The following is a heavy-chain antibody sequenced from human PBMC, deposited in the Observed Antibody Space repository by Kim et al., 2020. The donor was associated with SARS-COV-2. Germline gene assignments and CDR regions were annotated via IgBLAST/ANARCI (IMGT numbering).Heavy chain of an antibody. V-gene: IGHV3-48*02. CDR1: GFTFSSYS. CDR2: ISSSSSTI. D-gene: IGHD3-3*01. J-gene: IGHJ6*02. Sequence: GGSLRLSCAASGFTFSSYSMNWVRQAPGKGLEWVSYISSSSSTIYYADSVKGRFTISRDNAKNSLYLQMNSLRDEDTAVYYCARDAPEDYDFWIGVFRYHVPIYYGMDVWGQGTTVTVSS. CDR3: ARDAPEDYDFWIGVFRYHVPIYYGMDV.